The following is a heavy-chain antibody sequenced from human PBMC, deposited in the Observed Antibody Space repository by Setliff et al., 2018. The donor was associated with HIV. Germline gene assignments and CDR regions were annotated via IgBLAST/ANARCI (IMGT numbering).Heavy chain of an antibody. D-gene: IGHD3-16*01. CDR3: ARDLASSYFDF. CDR1: GGSVSSGSYY. V-gene: IGHV4-61*10. Sequence: KPSETLSLTCAVSGGSVSSGSYYWTWVRQPAGKGLEWIGHIFTTGTTLYNPSLKSRVTISIQTSRSQLSLTLRSVTAADTATYYCARDLASSYFDFWGQGALVTVSS. J-gene: IGHJ4*02. CDR2: IFTTGTT.